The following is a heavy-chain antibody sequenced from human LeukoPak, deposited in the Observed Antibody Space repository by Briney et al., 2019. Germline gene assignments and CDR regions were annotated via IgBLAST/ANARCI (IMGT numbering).Heavy chain of an antibody. CDR2: IYPGDSDT. CDR3: ARLAQQWELLPEFDY. D-gene: IGHD1-26*01. V-gene: IGHV5-51*01. J-gene: IGHJ4*02. CDR1: GYSFTTHW. Sequence: GESLKISCKASGYSFTTHWIGWVRQMPGKGLEWMGIIYPGDSDTRYSPSFQGQVTISADKSISTAYLQWSSLKASDTAMYYCARLAQQWELLPEFDYWGQGTLVTVSS.